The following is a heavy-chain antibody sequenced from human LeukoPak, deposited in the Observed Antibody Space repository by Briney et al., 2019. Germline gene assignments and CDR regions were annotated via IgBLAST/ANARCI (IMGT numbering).Heavy chain of an antibody. Sequence: TGGSLRLSCAASGFTFSSYWMHWVRQAPGKGLVWVSRINSDGSSTSYADSVKGRFTISRDNAKNTLYLQMNSLRAEDTAVYYCARDEENYYGSSGYVHWGQGTLVTVSS. D-gene: IGHD3-22*01. V-gene: IGHV3-74*01. CDR1: GFTFSSYW. CDR2: INSDGSST. CDR3: ARDEENYYGSSGYVH. J-gene: IGHJ4*02.